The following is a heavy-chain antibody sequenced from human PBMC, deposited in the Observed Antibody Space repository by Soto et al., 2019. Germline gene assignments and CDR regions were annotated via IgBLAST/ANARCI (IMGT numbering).Heavy chain of an antibody. V-gene: IGHV1-18*04. CDR1: GYTFISYG. Sequence: ASVKVSCKASGYTFISYGISWVRQAPGQGLEWVGWMSAFTGKADYAQIFQDRITMTTDTSTSTAYMELRRLRSDDTAAYYCARDQRYYGSGYYYSDSWGQVTLVTVSS. CDR3: ARDQRYYGSGYYYSDS. CDR2: MSAFTGKA. D-gene: IGHD3-10*01. J-gene: IGHJ1*01.